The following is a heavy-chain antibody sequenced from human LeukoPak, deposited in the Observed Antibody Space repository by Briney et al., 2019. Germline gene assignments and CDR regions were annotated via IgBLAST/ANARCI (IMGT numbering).Heavy chain of an antibody. D-gene: IGHD3-3*01. J-gene: IGHJ4*02. CDR2: VSYNGIT. CDR1: GGSISSYY. CDR3: ARLRGDFWSGFIDY. Sequence: SETLSLTCTVSGGSISSYYWSWIRQPPGKGLEWIGDVSYNGITNYNPSLKSRVTISVDTSKNQFSLKLSSVTAADTAVYYCARLRGDFWSGFIDYWGQGTLVTVSS. V-gene: IGHV4-59*08.